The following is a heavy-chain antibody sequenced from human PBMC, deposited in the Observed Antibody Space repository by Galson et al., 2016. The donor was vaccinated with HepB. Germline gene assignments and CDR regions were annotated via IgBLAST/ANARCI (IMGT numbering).Heavy chain of an antibody. Sequence: SLRLSCAVSGFTFSSYAMHWVRQAPGKGLEYVSAIDSNGDSTFYADSVRGRFTISRDNSKDTMYLQMSSLRAEDTAVYYCVNDVRSGIWSMDVWGKGTPVTVSS. CDR2: IDSNGDST. J-gene: IGHJ6*03. D-gene: IGHD1-26*01. V-gene: IGHV3-64D*06. CDR3: VNDVRSGIWSMDV. CDR1: GFTFSSYA.